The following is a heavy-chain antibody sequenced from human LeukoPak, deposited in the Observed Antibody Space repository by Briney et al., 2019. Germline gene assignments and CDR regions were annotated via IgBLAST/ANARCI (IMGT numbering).Heavy chain of an antibody. CDR1: GFTFSSYD. CDR2: ISYDGSNK. D-gene: IGHD4-23*01. J-gene: IGHJ4*02. CDR3: AGYGGNSF. V-gene: IGHV3-30*03. Sequence: GGSLRLSFTPSGFTFSSYDIHWVRQAPGKGLEWVAVISYDGSNKYYADSVKGRFTISRDNSKNTLYLQMNSLRAEDTAVYYCAGYGGNSFWGPGTLVTVSS.